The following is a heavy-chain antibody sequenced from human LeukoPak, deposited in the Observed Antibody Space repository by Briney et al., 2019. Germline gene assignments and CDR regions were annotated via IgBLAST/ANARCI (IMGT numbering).Heavy chain of an antibody. J-gene: IGHJ2*01. CDR3: ARDWAVTPRYFDL. CDR2: IKPDGSDK. V-gene: IGHV3-7*01. D-gene: IGHD4-17*01. Sequence: GGSLRLSCAASGFAFSSYWMSWVRQAPGKGLEWVANIKPDGSDKYYVDSVKGRFTISRDNAKNSLYLQMNSLRAEDTAVYYCARDWAVTPRYFDLWGRGTLVTVSS. CDR1: GFAFSSYW.